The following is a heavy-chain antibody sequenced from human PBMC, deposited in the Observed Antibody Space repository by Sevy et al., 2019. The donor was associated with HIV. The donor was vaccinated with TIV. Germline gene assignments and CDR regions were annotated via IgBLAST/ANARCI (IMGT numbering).Heavy chain of an antibody. Sequence: SDTLSLTCSVSGGSISSGDSYWSWIRQPPGEGLEWIGYIYYSGSTYYNPSLKSRVTISVDTSKSQFSLKLTSVTAADTAVYYCARGDYYDSSGYYSEPYFDYWGQRTLVTVSS. CDR2: IYYSGST. CDR3: ARGDYYDSSGYYSEPYFDY. V-gene: IGHV4-30-4*02. D-gene: IGHD3-22*01. CDR1: GGSISSGDSY. J-gene: IGHJ4*02.